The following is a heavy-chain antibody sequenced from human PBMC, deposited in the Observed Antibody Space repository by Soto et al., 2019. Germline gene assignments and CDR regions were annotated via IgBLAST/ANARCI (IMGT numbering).Heavy chain of an antibody. CDR1: GGSISSSSYY. D-gene: IGHD3-10*01. V-gene: IGHV4-39*01. Sequence: SETLSLTCTVSGGSISSSSYYWGWIRQPPGKGLEWIGSIYYSGSTYYNPSLKSRVTISVDTSKNQFSLKLSSVTAADTAVYYCARTMVGYYYYYYMDVWGKGTTVTAP. J-gene: IGHJ6*03. CDR2: IYYSGST. CDR3: ARTMVGYYYYYYMDV.